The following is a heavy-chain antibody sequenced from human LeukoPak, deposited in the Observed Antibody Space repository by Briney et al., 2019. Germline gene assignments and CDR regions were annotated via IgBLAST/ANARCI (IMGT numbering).Heavy chain of an antibody. V-gene: IGHV4-39*01. J-gene: IGHJ4*02. CDR1: GGSISSSSYY. CDR3: ARRVRNDYGGNNSHESEYYFDY. D-gene: IGHD4-23*01. CDR2: IYYSGST. Sequence: SETLSLTCTVSGGSISSSSYYWGWIRQPPGKGLEWIGSIYYSGSTYYNPSLKSRVTISVDTSKNQFSLKLSSVTAADTAVYYCARRVRNDYGGNNSHESEYYFDYWGQGTLATVSS.